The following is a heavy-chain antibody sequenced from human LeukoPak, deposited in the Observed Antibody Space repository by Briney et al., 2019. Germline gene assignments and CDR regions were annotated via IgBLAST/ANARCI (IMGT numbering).Heavy chain of an antibody. J-gene: IGHJ4*02. CDR1: GYTFTGYY. CDR2: INPNSGGT. Sequence: ASVKVSCKASGYTFTGYYIHWVRQAPGQGLEWMGSINPNSGGTNYAQRFQGRVTMTRDTSISTAYMELSRLRSDDTAVYYCARAPNNWNDLIVAYWGQGALVTVSS. D-gene: IGHD1-1*01. CDR3: ARAPNNWNDLIVAY. V-gene: IGHV1-2*02.